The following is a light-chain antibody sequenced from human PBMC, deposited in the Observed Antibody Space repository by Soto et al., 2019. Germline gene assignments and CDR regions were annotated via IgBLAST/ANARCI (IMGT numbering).Light chain of an antibody. V-gene: IGLV2-14*01. CDR1: SNDIGAYNY. CDR3: NSFRSGNTMV. Sequence: QSALTQPASVSGSPGQSITISCTGTSNDIGAYNYVSWYQQYPGKVPTLLIYEVTNRPSGVSNRFSGSKSGNTASLTISGLQAEDEADYYCNSFRSGNTMVFGGGTKLTVL. J-gene: IGLJ2*01. CDR2: EVT.